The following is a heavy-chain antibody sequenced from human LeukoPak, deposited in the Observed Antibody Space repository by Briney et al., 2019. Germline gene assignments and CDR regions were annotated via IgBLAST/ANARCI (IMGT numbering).Heavy chain of an antibody. Sequence: GGSLRLSCAASGFTFSTYAMNWVRQAPGKGLEWVSYISSSSSTIYYADSVKGRFTISRDNAKNSLYLQMNSLRAEDTAVYYCARDIYYDSSGYYGSVYWGQGTLVTVSS. CDR2: ISSSSSTI. CDR3: ARDIYYDSSGYYGSVY. CDR1: GFTFSTYA. V-gene: IGHV3-48*04. D-gene: IGHD3-22*01. J-gene: IGHJ4*02.